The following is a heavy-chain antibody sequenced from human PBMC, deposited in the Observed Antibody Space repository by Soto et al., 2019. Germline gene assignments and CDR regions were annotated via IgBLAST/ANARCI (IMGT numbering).Heavy chain of an antibody. Sequence: EVQLVESGGGLVKPGGSLRLSCAASGFTFGSYSMNWVRQAPGKGLEWVSSISRSSSYIYYAASVQGRFTISSDNAKKSLYLQMNSLRAEDTAVYYRARNTRRYNWNYSGSTWGQGTLVTVSS. CDR3: ARNTRRYNWNYSGST. J-gene: IGHJ5*02. D-gene: IGHD1-7*01. CDR1: GFTFGSYS. CDR2: ISRSSSYI. V-gene: IGHV3-21*01.